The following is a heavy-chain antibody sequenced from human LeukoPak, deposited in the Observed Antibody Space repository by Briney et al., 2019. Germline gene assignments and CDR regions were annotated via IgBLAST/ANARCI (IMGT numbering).Heavy chain of an antibody. CDR2: IHYSGST. V-gene: IGHV4-59*01. CDR3: ARVGATGAGYYDLGV. CDR1: GGSISSSY. Sequence: SETLSLTCTVSGGSISSSYWSWIRQPPGKGLEWIGHIHYSGSTNYNPSLKSRVTISIDTSKKQFSLRLISVTAADTAVYYCARVGATGAGYYDLGVWGQGTTVTVSS. J-gene: IGHJ6*02. D-gene: IGHD2-8*02.